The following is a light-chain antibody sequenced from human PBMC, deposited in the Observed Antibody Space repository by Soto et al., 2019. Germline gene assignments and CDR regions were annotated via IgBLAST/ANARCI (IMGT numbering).Light chain of an antibody. CDR1: QAINNY. Sequence: DIQLTQSPSFLSASVGDRVTITCRASQAINNYLAWYQKKPGTAPKLLIYAASTLHGGVPSRFSGSGSGTEFTLTISSLQPEDVATYYCQQLKNFPLTFGGGAKVEIK. V-gene: IGKV1-9*01. CDR3: QQLKNFPLT. J-gene: IGKJ4*01. CDR2: AAS.